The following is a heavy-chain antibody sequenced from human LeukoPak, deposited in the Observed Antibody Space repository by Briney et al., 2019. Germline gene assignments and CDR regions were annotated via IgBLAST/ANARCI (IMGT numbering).Heavy chain of an antibody. CDR3: AREPSGNNDY. CDR1: GFTFSSYE. D-gene: IGHD1-1*01. J-gene: IGHJ4*02. V-gene: IGHV3-48*03. CDR2: ISSSGSTI. Sequence: PGGSLRLSCAASGFTFSSYEMNWVRQAPGQGLEWVSYISSSGSTIYYADSVKGRFTISRDNAKNSLYLQMNSLRAEDTAVYYCAREPSGNNDYWGQGTLVTVSS.